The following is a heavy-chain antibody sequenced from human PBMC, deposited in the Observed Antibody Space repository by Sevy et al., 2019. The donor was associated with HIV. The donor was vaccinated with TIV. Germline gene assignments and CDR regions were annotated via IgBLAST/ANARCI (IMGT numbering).Heavy chain of an antibody. CDR1: GGSISSSSYY. CDR2: IYYSGST. J-gene: IGHJ4*02. Sequence: SETLSLTCTVSGGSISSSSYYWGWIRQPPGKGLEWIGSIYYSGSTYYNPSLKSRVTISVDTSKNQFSLKLGSVTAADTAVYYCARQESDPSGPRWLQSHFDYWGQGTLVTVSS. V-gene: IGHV4-39*01. CDR3: ARQESDPSGPRWLQSHFDY. D-gene: IGHD5-12*01.